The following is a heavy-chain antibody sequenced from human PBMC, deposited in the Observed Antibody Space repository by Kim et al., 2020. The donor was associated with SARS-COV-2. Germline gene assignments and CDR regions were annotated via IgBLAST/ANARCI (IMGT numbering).Heavy chain of an antibody. CDR2: ISGSGYST. CDR1: GFTFSSYA. V-gene: IGHV3-23*01. D-gene: IGHD2-2*01. CDR3: AKDQLLSRSYGMDV. J-gene: IGHJ6*02. Sequence: GGSLRLSCAASGFTFSSYAMSWVRQAPGKGLEWVSAISGSGYSTYYADSVKGRFTISRDNSKNTLYLQMNSLRAEDTAVYYCAKDQLLSRSYGMDVWGQGTTVTVSS.